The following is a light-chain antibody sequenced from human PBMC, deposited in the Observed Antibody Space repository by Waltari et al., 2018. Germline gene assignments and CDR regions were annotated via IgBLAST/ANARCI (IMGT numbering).Light chain of an antibody. CDR2: SSS. CDR3: AAWDDSLTLVV. Sequence: QSVLTQPPSASGTPGQRVTIPCSGTSSNIGRNRVNWYQQLPGMAPKLLIYSSSQRPSGVPDRFSASKSGTSATLAISGPQSEDEADYYCAAWDDSLTLVVFGGGTKLTVL. CDR1: SSNIGRNR. J-gene: IGLJ2*01. V-gene: IGLV1-44*01.